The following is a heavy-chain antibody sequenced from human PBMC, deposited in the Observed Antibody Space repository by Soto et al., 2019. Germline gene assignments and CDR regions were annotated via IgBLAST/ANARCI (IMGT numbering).Heavy chain of an antibody. V-gene: IGHV4-31*03. D-gene: IGHD3-16*02. CDR3: ARNCYLRQSGNNWFDP. J-gene: IGHJ5*02. CDR1: GGSISTGGYY. Sequence: QVQLQESGPGLVKASETLSLTCTVSGGSISTGGYYWSWIRQHPGKGLEWIGYIYYSGTTYYNPSHKRRFTISVATSKNQVSLTLSSVSAADTATYYCARNCYLRQSGNNWFDPWGQGTLVTVSS. CDR2: IYYSGTT.